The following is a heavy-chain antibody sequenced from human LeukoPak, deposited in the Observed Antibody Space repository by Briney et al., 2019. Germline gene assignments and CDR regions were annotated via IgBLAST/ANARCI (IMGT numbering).Heavy chain of an antibody. Sequence: SETLSLTCTVSGGSISSYYWSWIRQPPGKGLEWIGYIYYSGSTNYNPSLKSRVTISVDTSKNQFSLKLSSVTAADTAVYYCARDGYSSGRNLEYFQHWGQGTLVTVSS. CDR2: IYYSGST. J-gene: IGHJ1*01. D-gene: IGHD6-19*01. CDR3: ARDGYSSGRNLEYFQH. CDR1: GGSISSYY. V-gene: IGHV4-59*01.